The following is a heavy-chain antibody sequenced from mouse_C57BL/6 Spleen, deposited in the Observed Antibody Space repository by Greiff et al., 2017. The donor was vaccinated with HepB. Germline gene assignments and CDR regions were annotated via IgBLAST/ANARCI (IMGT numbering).Heavy chain of an antibody. D-gene: IGHD1-1*01. CDR1: GYAFSSSW. Sequence: VQLQQSGPELVKPGASVKISCKASGYAFSSSWMNWVKQRPGKGLEWIGRIYPGDGDTNYNGKFKGKATLTADKSSSTAYMQLSSLTSEDSAVYCCAIPQYYGSRYYAMDYWGQGTSVTVSS. CDR3: AIPQYYGSRYYAMDY. CDR2: IYPGDGDT. J-gene: IGHJ4*01. V-gene: IGHV1-82*01.